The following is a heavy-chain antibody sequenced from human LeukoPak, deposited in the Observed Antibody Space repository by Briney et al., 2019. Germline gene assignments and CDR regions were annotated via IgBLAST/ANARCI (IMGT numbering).Heavy chain of an antibody. D-gene: IGHD6-19*01. CDR3: ARREGGWYLDY. CDR2: IYPGDSDT. V-gene: IGHV5-51*01. Sequence: GESLKISCQGSGYTLANYWIGWVRQMPGKGLEWMGIIYPGDSDTRYSPSFQGQVTISADKSISTAYLQWSSLKASDTAVYYCARREGGWYLDYWGQGTLVTVSS. J-gene: IGHJ4*02. CDR1: GYTLANYW.